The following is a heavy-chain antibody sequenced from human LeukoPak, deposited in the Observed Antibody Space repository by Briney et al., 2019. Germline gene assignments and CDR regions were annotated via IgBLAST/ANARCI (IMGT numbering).Heavy chain of an antibody. CDR1: GGSFSGYY. J-gene: IGHJ5*02. CDR2: INHSGST. CDR3: ARGYSSSSYNWFDL. Sequence: PSETLSLTCAVYGGSFSGYYWSWIRQPPGKGLEWIGEINHSGSTNYNPSLKSRVTISVDTSKNQFSLKLSSVTAADTAVCYSARGYSSSSYNWFDLWGQGTLVTVSS. D-gene: IGHD6-6*01. V-gene: IGHV4-34*01.